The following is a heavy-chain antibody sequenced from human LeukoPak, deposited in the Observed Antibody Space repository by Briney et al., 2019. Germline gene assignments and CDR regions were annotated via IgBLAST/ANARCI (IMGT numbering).Heavy chain of an antibody. J-gene: IGHJ4*02. CDR1: GGSISSYY. D-gene: IGHD3-22*01. Sequence: SETLSLTCTVSGGSISSYYWSWIRQPAGKGLEWIGRIYTSGSTNYNPSLKSRVTMSIDTSKNQFSLKVSSVTAADTAVYYCARGGYSRGPFDYWGQGALVTVSS. CDR3: ARGGYSRGPFDY. CDR2: IYTSGST. V-gene: IGHV4-4*07.